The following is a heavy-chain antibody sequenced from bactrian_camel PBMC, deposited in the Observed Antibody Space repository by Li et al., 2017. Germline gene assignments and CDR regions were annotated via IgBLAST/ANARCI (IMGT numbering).Heavy chain of an antibody. V-gene: IGHV3-2*01. J-gene: IGHJ6*01. CDR3: AAEINPRGVPDLGY. CDR2: IYTGGGST. CDR1: AFTFSSYY. Sequence: VQLVESGGGSVQPGGSLRLSCAASAFTFSSYYMISWVRQAPGKGLEWVSSIYTGGGSTYYTDSVKGRFTISKDDAKNTLFLQMNGLKPEDTAVYYCAAEINPRGVPDLGYWGQGTQVTVS.